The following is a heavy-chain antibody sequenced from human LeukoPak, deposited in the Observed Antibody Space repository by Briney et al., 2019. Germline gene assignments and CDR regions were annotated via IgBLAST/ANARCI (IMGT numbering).Heavy chain of an antibody. CDR1: GFAFSTYD. D-gene: IGHD3-16*01. CDR3: AKVLRQWTHALLFDS. CDR2: ISGSGGSA. Sequence: PVGSLRLSCAASGFAFSTYDLGWVRQAPGKGPELDSVISGSGGSAYYADSVKARFTISRDNTKNTMYLQMNSLRAEDTAVYYCAKVLRQWTHALLFDSWGQGTLVTVSS. V-gene: IGHV3-23*01. J-gene: IGHJ4*02.